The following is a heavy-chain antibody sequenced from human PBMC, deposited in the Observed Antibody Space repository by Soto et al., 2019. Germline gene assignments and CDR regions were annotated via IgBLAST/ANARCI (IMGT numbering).Heavy chain of an antibody. CDR1: GGSVHGYH. V-gene: IGHV4-34*01. D-gene: IGHD3-3*01. J-gene: IGHJ5*02. Sequence: SARLSLTCAVHGGSVHGYHWKWIRQPTGPGLEWIGEINHTGGTHYNPSLQSRVTMSVDTSKNQFSMRLSSVNAADKAIYSWATRTTVFGLLIPPCDPWGQGTLVTV. CDR2: INHTGGT. CDR3: ATRTTVFGLLIPPCDP.